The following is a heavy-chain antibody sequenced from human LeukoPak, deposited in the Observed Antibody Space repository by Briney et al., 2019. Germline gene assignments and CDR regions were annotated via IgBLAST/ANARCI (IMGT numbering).Heavy chain of an antibody. CDR3: ARPFYDFWSGQKLNWFDP. J-gene: IGHJ5*02. CDR2: MNPNSGNT. Sequence: ASVKVSCKASGYTFTSYDINWVRQATGQGLGWMGWMNPNSGNTGYAQKFQGRVTMTRNTSISTAHMELSSLRSEDTAVYYCARPFYDFWSGQKLNWFDPWGQGTLVTVSS. D-gene: IGHD3-3*01. V-gene: IGHV1-8*01. CDR1: GYTFTSYD.